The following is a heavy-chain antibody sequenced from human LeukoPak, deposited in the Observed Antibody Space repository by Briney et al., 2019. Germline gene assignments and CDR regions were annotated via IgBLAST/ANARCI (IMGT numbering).Heavy chain of an antibody. J-gene: IGHJ6*03. V-gene: IGHV1-2*02. CDR3: AVTSYYSGYTPPESYYYYYYMDV. CDR2: INPNSGGT. D-gene: IGHD5-12*01. Sequence: GSVKVSCKASGYSFTGYYIHWVRQAPGQGLEWMGWINPNSGGTYYAQKFQGRVTMTRDTSISTAYMELSRLRSEDTAVYYCAVTSYYSGYTPPESYYYYYYMDVWGKGTTVTVSS. CDR1: GYSFTGYY.